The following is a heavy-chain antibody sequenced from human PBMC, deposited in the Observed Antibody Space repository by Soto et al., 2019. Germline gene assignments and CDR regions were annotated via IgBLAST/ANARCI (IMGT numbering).Heavy chain of an antibody. CDR1: GFTFSNYW. CDR2: ISYDESTT. J-gene: IGHJ4*02. CDR3: ARGGASHAHPPDX. D-gene: IGHD2-8*01. Sequence: PGGSLRLSCEASGFTFSNYWMHWIRQAPGKGLVWVSRISYDESTTTYAGSVKGRFTIYRDNAKNTVFLQMDSLRAEDTAVYYCARGGASHAHPPDXWGQGTLVTVSX. V-gene: IGHV3-74*01.